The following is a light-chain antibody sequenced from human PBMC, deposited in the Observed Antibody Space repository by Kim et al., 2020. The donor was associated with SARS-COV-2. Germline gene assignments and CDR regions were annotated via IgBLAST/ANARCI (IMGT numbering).Light chain of an antibody. J-gene: IGKJ4*01. CDR1: QSVSHY. V-gene: IGKV3-11*01. CDR3: QQRSTWPLLS. CDR2: DAS. Sequence: SAGERATLSCRASQSVSHYLAWYQQKPGQAPMLLMFDASKRATGIPARFSGSGSGTDFTLTISSLEPEDFAVYFCQQRSTWPLLSFGGGTKVDIK.